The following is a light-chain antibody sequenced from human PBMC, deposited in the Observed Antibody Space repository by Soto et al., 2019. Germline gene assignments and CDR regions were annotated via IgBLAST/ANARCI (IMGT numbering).Light chain of an antibody. J-gene: IGKJ1*01. V-gene: IGKV3-20*01. CDR1: QRVTSNY. CDR3: QHYYTSYTT. Sequence: EIVLTQSPGTLSLSPGERATLSCGASQRVTSNYLAWYQQKPGQAPRLLIFGASTRATGIPDRFSGSGSGTDFTLTIGRPEPEDFAVYYCQHYYTSYTTFGQGTKVDIK. CDR2: GAS.